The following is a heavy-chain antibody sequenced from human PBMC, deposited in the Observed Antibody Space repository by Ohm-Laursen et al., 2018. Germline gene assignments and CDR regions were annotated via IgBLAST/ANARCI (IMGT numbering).Heavy chain of an antibody. J-gene: IGHJ4*02. CDR1: GFTFDDFA. CDR2: IRWNSGSI. D-gene: IGHD2-15*01. V-gene: IGHV3-9*01. CDR3: TKAYGVRVEAAIASFDF. Sequence: SLRLSCAASGFTFDDFAMHWVRQRPGKGLEWVSGIRWNSGSIGYADSVKGRFTISRDNARNSLYLQMNSLRAEDTALYYCTKAYGVRVEAAIASFDFWGQGTLVTVSS.